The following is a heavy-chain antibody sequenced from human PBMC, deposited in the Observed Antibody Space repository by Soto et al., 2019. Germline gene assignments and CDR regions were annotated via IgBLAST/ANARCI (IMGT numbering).Heavy chain of an antibody. V-gene: IGHV4-34*01. Sequence: SETLSLTCAVYGGSFSCYYWSWIRQPPGKGLEWIGEINHSGSTNYNPSLKSRVTISVDTSKNQFSLKLSSVTAADTAVYYCARSQILLWFGELPYYFDYWGQGTLVTVSS. D-gene: IGHD3-10*01. J-gene: IGHJ4*02. CDR3: ARSQILLWFGELPYYFDY. CDR2: INHSGST. CDR1: GGSFSCYY.